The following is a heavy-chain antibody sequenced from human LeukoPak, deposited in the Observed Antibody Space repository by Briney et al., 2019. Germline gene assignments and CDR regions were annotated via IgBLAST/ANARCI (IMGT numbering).Heavy chain of an antibody. Sequence: GGSLRLSCAASGFTFSSYWMSWVRQAPGKGLEWVANIKQDGSEKYYVDSVKGRFTISRDNAKNSLYLQMNSLRAEDTAVYYCARDLGYYDFWSGYSTTFDYWGQGTLVTVSS. CDR1: GFTFSSYW. J-gene: IGHJ4*02. V-gene: IGHV3-7*01. D-gene: IGHD3-3*01. CDR3: ARDLGYYDFWSGYSTTFDY. CDR2: IKQDGSEK.